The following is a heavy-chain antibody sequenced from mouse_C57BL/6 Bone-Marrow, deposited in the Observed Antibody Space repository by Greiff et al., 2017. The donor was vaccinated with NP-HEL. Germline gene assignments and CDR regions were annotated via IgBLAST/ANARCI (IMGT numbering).Heavy chain of an antibody. CDR3: AKEEGWDYYYYAMDY. D-gene: IGHD1-1*01. V-gene: IGHV2-3*01. CDR2: IWGDGST. J-gene: IGHJ4*01. Sequence: VKVVESGPGLVAPSQSLSITCTVSGFSLTSYGVSWVRQPPGKGLEWLGVIWGDGSTNYHSALISGLGISKDNSKIQSFLILNSLQTDYAATYYSAKEEGWDYYYYAMDYWGQGTSVTVSA. CDR1: GFSLTSYG.